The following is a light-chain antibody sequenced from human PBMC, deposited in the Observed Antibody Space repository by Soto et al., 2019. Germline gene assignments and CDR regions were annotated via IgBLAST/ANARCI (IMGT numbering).Light chain of an antibody. CDR2: ENY. CDR1: SSDIGRNY. J-gene: IGLJ1*01. V-gene: IGLV1-51*02. CDR3: GTWDSSLTTFV. Sequence: QAVVTQPPSVSAAPGQKVTISCSGSSSDIGRNYVSWYKHLPRTAPKLLIYENYKRPSGIPDRFSGSKSGTSATLGITGLQTGDEADYYSGTWDSSLTTFVFGTGTKLTVL.